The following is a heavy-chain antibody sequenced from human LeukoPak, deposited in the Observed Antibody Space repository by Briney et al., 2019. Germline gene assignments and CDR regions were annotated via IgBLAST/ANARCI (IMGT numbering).Heavy chain of an antibody. D-gene: IGHD5-12*01. V-gene: IGHV3-23*01. Sequence: GGSLRLSCAAPGFTFSSYAMSWVRQAPGKGLEWVSGVSGSGGSTYYADSVKGRFTISRDNSKNTLYLQMNSLRAEDTAVYYCAKDLDIVATIIGNWGQGTLVTVSS. CDR2: VSGSGGST. CDR1: GFTFSSYA. J-gene: IGHJ4*02. CDR3: AKDLDIVATIIGN.